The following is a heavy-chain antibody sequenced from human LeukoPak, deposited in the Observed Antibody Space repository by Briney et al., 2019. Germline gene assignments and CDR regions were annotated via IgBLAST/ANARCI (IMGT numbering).Heavy chain of an antibody. CDR2: IYYSGST. D-gene: IGHD1-1*01. Sequence: SETLSLTCTVSGASISTSSYYWGWLRQPPGRGLEWIGNIYYSGSTNYNPSLKSRVTISVDTSKNQFSLKLSSVTAADPAVYYCARARRWNAAVEGWWFDPWGQGTLVTVSS. CDR3: ARARRWNAAVEGWWFDP. CDR1: GASISTSSYY. J-gene: IGHJ5*02. V-gene: IGHV4-39*07.